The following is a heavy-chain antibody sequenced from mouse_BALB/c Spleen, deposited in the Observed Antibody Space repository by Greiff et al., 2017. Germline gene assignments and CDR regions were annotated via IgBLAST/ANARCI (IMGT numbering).Heavy chain of an antibody. CDR2: IYPGDGDT. CDR1: GYAFSSYW. CDR3: ARKGGYDGYFWYFDV. V-gene: IGHV1-80*01. Sequence: VQLQQSGAELVRPGSSVKISCKASGYAFSSYWMNWVKQRPGQGLEWIGQIYPGDGDTNYNGKFKGKATLTADKSSSTAYMQLSSLTSEDSAVYFCARKGGYDGYFWYFDVWGAGTTVTVSS. J-gene: IGHJ1*01. D-gene: IGHD2-3*01.